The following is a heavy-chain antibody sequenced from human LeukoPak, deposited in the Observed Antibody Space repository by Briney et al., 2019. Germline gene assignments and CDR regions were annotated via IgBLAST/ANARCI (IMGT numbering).Heavy chain of an antibody. D-gene: IGHD1-7*01. J-gene: IGHJ6*02. V-gene: IGHV1-18*01. CDR2: ISAYNGNT. CDR3: ARGPGLELLPYYYGLDV. Sequence: ASVKVSCKASGYTFTSYGISWVRQAPGQGLEWMGWISAYNGNTNYAQKLQGRVTMTTDTSTSTAYMELRSLRSDDTAVYYCARGPGLELLPYYYGLDVWGQGTTVTVSS. CDR1: GYTFTSYG.